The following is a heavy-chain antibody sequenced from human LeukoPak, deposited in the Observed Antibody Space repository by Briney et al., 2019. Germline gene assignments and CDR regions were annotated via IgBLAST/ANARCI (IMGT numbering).Heavy chain of an antibody. D-gene: IGHD3-10*01. CDR2: INHSGST. CDR3: ARARSLAGPTPCFAY. CDR1: GGSFSGYY. Sequence: PSETLSLTCAVYGGSFSGYYWSWIRQPPGKGLEWIGEINHSGSTNYNPSLKSRVTISVDTSKNQFSLKLSSVTAADTAVYYCARARSLAGPTPCFAYWGREPWSPSPQ. V-gene: IGHV4-34*01. J-gene: IGHJ4*02.